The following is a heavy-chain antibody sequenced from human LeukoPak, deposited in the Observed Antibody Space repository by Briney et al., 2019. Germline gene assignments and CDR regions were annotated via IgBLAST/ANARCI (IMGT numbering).Heavy chain of an antibody. CDR2: INPNSGGT. J-gene: IGHJ6*02. V-gene: IGHV1-2*02. Sequence: VASVKVSCKASGYTFTGYYMHWVRQAPGQGLEWMGWINPNSGGTNYAQKFQGRVTMTRDTPISTAYMELSRLRSDDAAVYYCARVGPGGVVPAARPAARNYGMDVWGQGTTVTVSS. CDR3: ARVGPGGVVPAARPAARNYGMDV. CDR1: GYTFTGYY. D-gene: IGHD2-2*01.